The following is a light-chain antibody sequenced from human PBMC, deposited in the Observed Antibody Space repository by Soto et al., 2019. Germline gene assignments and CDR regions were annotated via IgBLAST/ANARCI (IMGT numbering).Light chain of an antibody. CDR2: WAS. J-gene: IGKJ1*01. V-gene: IGKV4-1*01. CDR1: QSILHSSKNKDS. CDR3: QQYHTIPRT. Sequence: DIVMTQSPVSPAVSLGERATINCRSSQSILHSSKNKDSLAWYQQKPGQPPKLIIYWASTRESGVPDRFSGSGSGTDITLTISSLQAEDVAVYYGQQYHTIPRTFGQGTKVEIK.